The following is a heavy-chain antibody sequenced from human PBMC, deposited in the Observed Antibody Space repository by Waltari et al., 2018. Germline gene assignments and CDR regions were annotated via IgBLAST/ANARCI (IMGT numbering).Heavy chain of an antibody. J-gene: IGHJ4*02. CDR3: AKEDVAGWYGIDY. CDR1: GSTFTNYG. V-gene: IGHV3-30*18. D-gene: IGHD6-19*01. CDR2: ISYDGNDK. Sequence: QVQLVESGGGVVQPGRPLRLSCAASGSTFTNYGMHWVRQAPGKGLEWLEIISYDGNDKYYADSVKGRFTISRDTSKNTLYLQINSLRPEDTAVYYCAKEDVAGWYGIDYWGQGTLVTVSS.